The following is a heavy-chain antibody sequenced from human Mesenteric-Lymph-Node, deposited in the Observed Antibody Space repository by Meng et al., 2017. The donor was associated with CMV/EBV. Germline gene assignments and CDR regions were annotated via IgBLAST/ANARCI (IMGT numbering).Heavy chain of an antibody. CDR3: ARYCSRTSCYSGAFDI. J-gene: IGHJ3*02. D-gene: IGHD2-2*01. V-gene: IGHV3-66*02. CDR1: GFTVSSGY. Sequence: GESLKISCAASGFTVSSGYMSWVRQAPGKGLEWVSVIYSGGTTYYADSVKGRFTISRDNSENTLCLQMNSLRAEDTAVYYCARYCSRTSCYSGAFDIWGQGTMVTVSS. CDR2: IYSGGTT.